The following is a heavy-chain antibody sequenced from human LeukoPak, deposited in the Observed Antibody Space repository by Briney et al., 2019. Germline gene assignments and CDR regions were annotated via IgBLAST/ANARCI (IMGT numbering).Heavy chain of an antibody. CDR1: GGSISSYY. CDR2: IYYSGST. J-gene: IGHJ4*02. D-gene: IGHD3-22*01. V-gene: IGHV4-59*01. Sequence: SETLSLTCTVSGGSISSYYWSWIRQPPGKGLEWIGYIYYSGSTNYNPSLKSRVTISVDTSKNQFSLKLSSVTAADTAVYYCARGDSSGYCLDYWGQGTLVTVSS. CDR3: ARGDSSGYCLDY.